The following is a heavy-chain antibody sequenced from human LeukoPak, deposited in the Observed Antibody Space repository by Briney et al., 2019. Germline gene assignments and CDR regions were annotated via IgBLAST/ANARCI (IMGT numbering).Heavy chain of an antibody. CDR1: GFTFSSYS. CDR2: ISSGSSYI. CDR3: AREPVVVVAAFDY. J-gene: IGHJ4*02. D-gene: IGHD2-15*01. V-gene: IGHV3-21*01. Sequence: PGGSLRLSCAASGFTFSSYSVNWVRQAPGKGLEWVSSISSGSSYIYYADSVKGRFTISRDNAKNSLYLQMNSLRAEDTAVYYCAREPVVVVAAFDYWGQGTLVTVSS.